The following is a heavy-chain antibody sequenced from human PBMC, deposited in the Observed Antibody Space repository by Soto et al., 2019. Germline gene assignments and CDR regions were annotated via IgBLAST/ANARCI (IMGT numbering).Heavy chain of an antibody. J-gene: IGHJ5*02. V-gene: IGHV3-48*02. CDR2: ISSSSSTI. D-gene: IGHD2-2*01. CDR1: GFTFSSYS. Sequence: EVQLVESGGGLVQPGGSLRLSCAASGFTFSSYSMNWVRQAPGKGLGWVSYISSSSSTIYYADSVKGRFTISRDNAKNSLYLQLNSLRDEVTAVYYCARESAALNWFDPWGQGTLVTVSS. CDR3: ARESAALNWFDP.